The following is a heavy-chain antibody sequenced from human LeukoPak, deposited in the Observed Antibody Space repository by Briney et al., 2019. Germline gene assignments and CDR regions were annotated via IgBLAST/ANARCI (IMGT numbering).Heavy chain of an antibody. J-gene: IGHJ4*02. CDR2: ISPTTGTT. CDR3: ATKTSNGDRYFDY. D-gene: IGHD4-17*01. V-gene: IGHV3-23*01. Sequence: GGSLRLSCAASGFPFSSYAMSWIRKAPGEGLEWLSAISPTTGTTFYPDSVKGRFTISRDNSENKLFLQMNSLRAEGTAVYYCATKTSNGDRYFDYWGQGALVPVSS. CDR1: GFPFSSYA.